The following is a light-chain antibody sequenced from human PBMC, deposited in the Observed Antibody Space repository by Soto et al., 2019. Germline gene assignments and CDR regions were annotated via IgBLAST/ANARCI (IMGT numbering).Light chain of an antibody. J-gene: IGKJ1*01. CDR3: HQYGTAPQT. CDR2: DAS. Sequence: EIVLTQSPGSLSLSPGESATLSCRASQSVSNTHVAWYQQRPGQAPRLLIYDASRRDIGFPDRFSGSGSGTDVTPTISGLEPEDFAVYCCHQYGTAPQTFGPGTKVDIK. CDR1: QSVSNTH. V-gene: IGKV3-20*01.